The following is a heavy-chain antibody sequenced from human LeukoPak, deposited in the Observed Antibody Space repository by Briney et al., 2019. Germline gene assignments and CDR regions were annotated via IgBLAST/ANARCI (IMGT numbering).Heavy chain of an antibody. D-gene: IGHD3-9*01. V-gene: IGHV3-23*01. CDR2: ISGSGGST. CDR3: AKVTTYYDILTGYSEYYVDY. Sequence: PGGSLRLSCAASGFTFRSYGMSWVRQAPGKGLEWVSAISGSGGSTYYADSVKGRFTISRDNAKNTLYLQMNSLRAEDTAVYYCAKVTTYYDILTGYSEYYVDYWGQGTLVTVSS. CDR1: GFTFRSYG. J-gene: IGHJ4*02.